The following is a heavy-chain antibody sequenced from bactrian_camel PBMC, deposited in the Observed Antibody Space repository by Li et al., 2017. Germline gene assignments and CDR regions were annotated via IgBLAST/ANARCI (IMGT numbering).Heavy chain of an antibody. CDR3: VRSEGSADFAY. D-gene: IGHD4*01. CDR1: GSPHIYSNNC. V-gene: IGHV3S53*01. J-gene: IGHJ6*01. Sequence: HVQLVESGGGSVQAGGSLRLSCAVSGSPHIYSNNCMGWFRQAPGKEREGVATIDKDSRTNYADSVKGRFTISRDNAKNTVYLQMNSLNPEDTAVYYCVRSEGSADFAYYGQGTQVTVS. CDR2: IDKDSRT.